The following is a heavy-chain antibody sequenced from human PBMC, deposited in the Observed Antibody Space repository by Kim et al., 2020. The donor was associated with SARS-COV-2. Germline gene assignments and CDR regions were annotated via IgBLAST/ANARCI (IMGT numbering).Heavy chain of an antibody. Sequence: ANYAQKFQGRVTITADESTSTAYMELSSLRSEDTAVYYCARGGRGGCYDYWGQGTLVTVSS. J-gene: IGHJ4*02. V-gene: IGHV1-69*01. CDR3: ARGGRGGCYDY. CDR2: A. D-gene: IGHD3-10*01.